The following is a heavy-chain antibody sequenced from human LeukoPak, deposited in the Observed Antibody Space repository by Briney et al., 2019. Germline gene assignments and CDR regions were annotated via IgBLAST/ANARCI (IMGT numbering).Heavy chain of an antibody. CDR1: GFTFRNYW. CDR2: INQEGSKK. CDR3: VRDGGVSGYDLLDY. D-gene: IGHD5-12*01. V-gene: IGHV3-7*01. J-gene: IGHJ4*02. Sequence: PGGSLRLSCAASGFTFRNYWMTWVRDAPGKGLEGVAHINQEGSKKYYMDSVKARFTISRDNAEHSLSLQMNSQRAEDSAVYYCVRDGGVSGYDLLDYWGQGTLVTVSS.